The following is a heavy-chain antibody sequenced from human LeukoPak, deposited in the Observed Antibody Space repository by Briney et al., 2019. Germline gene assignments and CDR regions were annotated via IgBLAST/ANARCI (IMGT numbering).Heavy chain of an antibody. D-gene: IGHD6-6*01. V-gene: IGHV7-4-1*02. CDR3: ASRRRPYLIGGAARAHYYYGMDV. CDR1: GYTFTSYA. Sequence: VSVKVSCKASGYTFTSYAMNWVRQAPGQGLEWMGWINTNTGNPTYAQGFTGRFVFSLDTSVSTAYLQISSLKAEDTAVYYCASRRRPYLIGGAARAHYYYGMDVWGQGTTVTVSS. J-gene: IGHJ6*02. CDR2: INTNTGNP.